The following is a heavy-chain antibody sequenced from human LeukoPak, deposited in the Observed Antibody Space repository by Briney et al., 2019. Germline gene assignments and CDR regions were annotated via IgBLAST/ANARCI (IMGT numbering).Heavy chain of an antibody. CDR1: GFSISTFE. Sequence: GGSLRLSCAASGFSISTFEMNWVRQAPGKGLEWVSYISDSGSAIQHADSVRGRFAISRDNVKNSLYLEMHSLRVEDTAVYYCATKVAGTSHFSYWGQGTLVTVSS. CDR3: ATKVAGTSHFSY. CDR2: ISDSGSAI. J-gene: IGHJ4*02. D-gene: IGHD6-19*01. V-gene: IGHV3-48*03.